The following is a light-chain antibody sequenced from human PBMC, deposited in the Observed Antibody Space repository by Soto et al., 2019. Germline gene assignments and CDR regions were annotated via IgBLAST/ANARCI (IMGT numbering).Light chain of an antibody. CDR2: GVT. CDR3: TSYTSSTTRWV. J-gene: IGLJ3*02. V-gene: IGLV2-14*01. CDR1: SSDIGSYDF. Sequence: QSALTQPASVSGSLGQSITVSCTGTSSDIGSYDFVSWYQHHPDKAPKLLIYGVTNRPSGVSNRFSGSKSGNTASLTISELQAEDEADYFCTSYTSSTTRWVFGGGTQLTVL.